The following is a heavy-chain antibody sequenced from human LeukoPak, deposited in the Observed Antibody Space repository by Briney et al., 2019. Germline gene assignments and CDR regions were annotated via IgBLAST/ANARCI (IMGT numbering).Heavy chain of an antibody. CDR2: IYHSGST. CDR3: ARGAYFDY. CDR1: GGSISSGGYS. J-gene: IGHJ4*02. V-gene: IGHV4-30-2*01. Sequence: SETLSLTCAVSGGSISSGGYSWSWIRQPPGKGLEWIGYIYHSGSTYYNPSLKSRVTISVDRSKNQFSLKLSSVTAADTAVYYCARGAYFDYWGQGTLVTVSS.